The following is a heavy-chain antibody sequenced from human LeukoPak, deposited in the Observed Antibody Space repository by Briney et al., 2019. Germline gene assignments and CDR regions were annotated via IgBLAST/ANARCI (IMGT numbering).Heavy chain of an antibody. D-gene: IGHD2-8*01. J-gene: IGHJ6*03. V-gene: IGHV3-53*01. CDR3: ARLGYCTNGVCPLEYYYYYYYMDV. CDR2: IY. CDR1: GFTVSSNS. Sequence: GGSLRLSCTVSGFTVSSNSMSWVRQAPGMGLEWVSFIYSDSVKGRFTISRDNSKNTLYLQMNSLRAEDTAVYYCARLGYCTNGVCPLEYYYYYYYMDVWGKGTTVTVSS.